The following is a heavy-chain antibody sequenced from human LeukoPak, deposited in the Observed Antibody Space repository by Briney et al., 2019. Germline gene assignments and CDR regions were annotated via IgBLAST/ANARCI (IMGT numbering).Heavy chain of an antibody. V-gene: IGHV3-33*01. CDR2: IWYDGSNK. Sequence: RPGGSLRLSCAASGFTFSSYGMHWVRQAPGKGLEWVAVIWYDGSNKYYADSVKGRFTISRDNSKNTLYLQMNSLTVEDTAVYYCARSQSSSLIDYWGQGTLVTVSS. D-gene: IGHD6-13*01. CDR3: ARSQSSSLIDY. J-gene: IGHJ4*02. CDR1: GFTFSSYG.